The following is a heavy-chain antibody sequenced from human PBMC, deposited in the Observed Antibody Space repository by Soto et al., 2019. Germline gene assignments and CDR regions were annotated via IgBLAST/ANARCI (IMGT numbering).Heavy chain of an antibody. Sequence: EVQLVESGGGLVQPGGSLRLSCAASGFSLSAYAMNWVRQAPGRGLTYVSAISANGGSTYYANFVKGRFSISRDTSKNTLYLQMGSLRAEDMAVYYCARVVEIGGFYYGMDVWGQGTTVTVSS. D-gene: IGHD3-16*01. CDR3: ARVVEIGGFYYGMDV. J-gene: IGHJ6*02. CDR1: GFSLSAYA. CDR2: ISANGGST. V-gene: IGHV3-64*01.